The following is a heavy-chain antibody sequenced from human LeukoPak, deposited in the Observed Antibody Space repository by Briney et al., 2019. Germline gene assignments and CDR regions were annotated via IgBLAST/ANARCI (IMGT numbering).Heavy chain of an antibody. CDR2: ISAYTGNI. J-gene: IGHJ4*02. CDR1: GYMFTTYG. Sequence: ASVKVSCKASGYMFTTYGISWVRQAPGQGLEWMGWISAYTGNINYAQKFQGRVTISTDTSTSTAHMELRSLRSDDTAVYYCARDLTRVVPAAIRPRAGYWGQGTLVTVSS. V-gene: IGHV1-18*01. CDR3: ARDLTRVVPAAIRPRAGY. D-gene: IGHD2-2*01.